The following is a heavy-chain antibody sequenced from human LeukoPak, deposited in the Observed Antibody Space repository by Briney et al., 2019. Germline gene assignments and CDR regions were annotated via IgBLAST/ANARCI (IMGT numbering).Heavy chain of an antibody. CDR3: AREKVEDYYDSSGYYYFDY. Sequence: SETLSLTCTVSGGSISSGGYYWSWIRQHPGQGLEWIGYIYYSGSTYYNPSLKSRVTISVDTSKNQFSLKLSSVTAADTAVYYCAREKVEDYYDSSGYYYFDYWGQGTLVTVSS. J-gene: IGHJ4*02. D-gene: IGHD3-22*01. CDR2: IYYSGST. V-gene: IGHV4-31*03. CDR1: GGSISSGGYY.